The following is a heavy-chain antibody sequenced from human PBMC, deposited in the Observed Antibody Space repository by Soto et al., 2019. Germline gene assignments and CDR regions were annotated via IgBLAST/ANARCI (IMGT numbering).Heavy chain of an antibody. J-gene: IGHJ3*02. CDR1: GYTFTSYY. Sequence: ASVKVSCKASGYTFTSYYMHWVRQAPGQGLEWMGIINPSGGSTSYAQKFQGRVTMTRDTSTSTVYMELSSLRSEDTAVYYCARDTITFGGKKDFDIWGQGTMVTVSS. D-gene: IGHD3-16*01. V-gene: IGHV1-46*03. CDR3: ARDTITFGGKKDFDI. CDR2: INPSGGST.